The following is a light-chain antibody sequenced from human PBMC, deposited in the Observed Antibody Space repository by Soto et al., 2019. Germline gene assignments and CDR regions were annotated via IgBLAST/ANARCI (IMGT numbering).Light chain of an antibody. CDR3: QQYNSWPS. CDR2: GAS. Sequence: EISLTQSPATLSVSPGERATLSCRASQSVNNNLAWYQQKPGQTPRLLISGASSRATGIPVRLSGSGSGTDFILTIRSLQSEDFAVYYCQQYNSWPSFGQGTKVDI. CDR1: QSVNNN. V-gene: IGKV3-15*01. J-gene: IGKJ1*01.